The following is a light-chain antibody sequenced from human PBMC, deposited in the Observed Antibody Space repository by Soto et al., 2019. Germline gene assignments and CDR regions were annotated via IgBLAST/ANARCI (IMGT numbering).Light chain of an antibody. V-gene: IGKV3-11*01. J-gene: IGKJ1*01. CDR3: QQRAKWPRT. Sequence: EIVLTQSPATLSLSPGERATLSCWASQSVSNSLAWFQQRPGQAPRLLIYGASDRATGIPARFSGTGSGTDFTLTISSLEPDDFAVYYCQQRAKWPRTFGQGTKVDIK. CDR2: GAS. CDR1: QSVSNS.